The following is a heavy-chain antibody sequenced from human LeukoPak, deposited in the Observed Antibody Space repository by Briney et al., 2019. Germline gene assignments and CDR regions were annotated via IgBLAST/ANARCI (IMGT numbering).Heavy chain of an antibody. J-gene: IGHJ4*02. V-gene: IGHV4-39*01. CDR2: IYYSGST. D-gene: IGHD6-19*01. CDR1: GGSIRSSSYY. Sequence: SETLSLTCTVSGGSIRSSSYYWGWIRQPPGKGLEWIGSIYYSGSTYYNASLKSRGTISVDTSKDQFSLKLNSVTAADTAVYFCARQVVAVAGTGYFDYWGQGTLVTVSS. CDR3: ARQVVAVAGTGYFDY.